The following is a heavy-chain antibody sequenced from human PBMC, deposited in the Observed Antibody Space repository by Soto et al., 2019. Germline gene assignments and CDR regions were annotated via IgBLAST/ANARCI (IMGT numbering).Heavy chain of an antibody. CDR3: ARLRLTGYFDY. Sequence: PGGSLRLSCVASGFTFSDHYMTWIRQAPGKGLEWLSYISTSSSYTNYADSVKSRFTISRDNAMNSLYLQMNSLRAEDTAVYYCARLRLTGYFDYWGQGTLVTVSS. J-gene: IGHJ4*02. V-gene: IGHV3-11*03. CDR1: GFTFSDHY. CDR2: ISTSSSYT.